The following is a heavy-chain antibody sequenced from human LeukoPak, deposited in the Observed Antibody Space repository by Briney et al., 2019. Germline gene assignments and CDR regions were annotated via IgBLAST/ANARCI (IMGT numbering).Heavy chain of an antibody. D-gene: IGHD5-18*01. V-gene: IGHV3-30*04. Sequence: PGGSLRLSCAASGFNIIGYAMYWVRQTPGKGLEFVASISHDATDRYRESVKGRFTISRDTSKNTVYLQMNTLRAEDTALYYCTRTGLGYSLANGLDAWGQGTLVTVSS. CDR1: GFNIIGYA. J-gene: IGHJ5*02. CDR3: TRTGLGYSLANGLDA. CDR2: ISHDATD.